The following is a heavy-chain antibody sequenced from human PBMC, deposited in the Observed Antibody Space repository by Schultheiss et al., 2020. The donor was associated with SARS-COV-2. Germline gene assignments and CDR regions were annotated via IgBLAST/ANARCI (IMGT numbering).Heavy chain of an antibody. Sequence: GGSLRLSCAASGFTFSSYSMNWVRQAPGKGLEWVGRTRDRPNSYTTEYAASVKGRFTISRDDSKNSVYLQMTSLKSEDTAVYYCAKDQYYDSSGYYPTGGMDVWGQGTTVTVSS. J-gene: IGHJ6*02. CDR1: GFTFSSYS. CDR2: TRDRPNSYTT. D-gene: IGHD3-22*01. V-gene: IGHV3-72*01. CDR3: AKDQYYDSSGYYPTGGMDV.